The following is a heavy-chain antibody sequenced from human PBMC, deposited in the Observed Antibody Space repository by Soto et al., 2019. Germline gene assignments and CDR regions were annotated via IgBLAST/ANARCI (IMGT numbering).Heavy chain of an antibody. CDR2: ISSSGSTI. D-gene: IGHD2-2*01. Sequence: QVQLVESGGGLVKPGGSLRLSCAASGFTFSDYYMSWIRQAPGKGLEWVSYISSSGSTIYYADSVKGRFTISRDNAKNSLYLQMNRLRAEDTAVYYCARGGWSSTSPMEIYYYYYMDVWGKGTTVTVSS. CDR3: ARGGWSSTSPMEIYYYYYMDV. J-gene: IGHJ6*03. V-gene: IGHV3-11*01. CDR1: GFTFSDYY.